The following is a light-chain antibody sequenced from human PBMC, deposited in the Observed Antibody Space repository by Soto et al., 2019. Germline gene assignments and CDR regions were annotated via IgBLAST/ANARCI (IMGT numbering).Light chain of an antibody. CDR1: QDISKY. V-gene: IGKV1-33*01. Sequence: DIQLAQSPSSLSASVGDRVTIPCQASQDISKYLNWYQQKPGKAPKLLIYDASNLETAIPSRFSGSGSGTNFSLTITSLQPEDIATYYCQQYENLPLTFGGGTKV. CDR2: DAS. J-gene: IGKJ4*01. CDR3: QQYENLPLT.